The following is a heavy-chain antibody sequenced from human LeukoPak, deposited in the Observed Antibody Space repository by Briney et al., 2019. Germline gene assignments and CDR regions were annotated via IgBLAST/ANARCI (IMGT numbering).Heavy chain of an antibody. J-gene: IGHJ4*02. CDR3: ARDGGDRLSLLDY. CDR2: ICYNGSI. Sequence: PSETLSLTCTVSGGSVSSGSYYWIWIRQPPGKGLEWIGYICYNGSINYNPSLKSRVTISVDTSKNQFSLKLSSVTAADTAVYYCARDGGDRLSLLDYWGQGTLVTVSA. CDR1: GGSVSSGSYY. D-gene: IGHD2-21*02. V-gene: IGHV4-61*01.